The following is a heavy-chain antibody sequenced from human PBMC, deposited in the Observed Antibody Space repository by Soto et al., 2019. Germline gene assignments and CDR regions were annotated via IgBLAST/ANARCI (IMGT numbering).Heavy chain of an antibody. V-gene: IGHV4-39*01. D-gene: IGHD3-10*01. J-gene: IGHJ5*02. CDR2: IYYSGNT. Sequence: SETLSLTCTVSGGSISSSSYYWGWIRQPPGKGLEWIGSIYYSGNTYYNPSLKSRVTISVDTSKNQFSLKLSSVTAADTAVYYCASAGMVRGVIILNWFDPWGQGTLVTVSS. CDR3: ASAGMVRGVIILNWFDP. CDR1: GGSISSSSYY.